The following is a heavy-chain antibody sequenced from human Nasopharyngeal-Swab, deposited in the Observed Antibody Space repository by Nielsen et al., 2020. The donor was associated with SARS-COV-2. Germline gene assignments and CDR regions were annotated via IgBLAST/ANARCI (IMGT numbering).Heavy chain of an antibody. V-gene: IGHV1-69*13. CDR3: ARGSGYSYGYWTGYYFDY. CDR2: IIPIFGTA. J-gene: IGHJ4*02. D-gene: IGHD5-18*01. Sequence: SVKVSCKASGGTFSSYAISWVRQAPGQGLEWMGGIIPIFGTANYAQKFQGRVTITADESTCTAYMELSSLRSEDTAVYYCARGSGYSYGYWTGYYFDYWGQGTLVTVSS. CDR1: GGTFSSYA.